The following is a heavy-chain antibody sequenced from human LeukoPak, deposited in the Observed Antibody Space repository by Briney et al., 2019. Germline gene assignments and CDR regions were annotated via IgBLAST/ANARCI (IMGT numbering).Heavy chain of an antibody. CDR1: GGSISSTSYY. CDR3: ARGLFSRDYYYYFDY. Sequence: SETLSLTCTVSGGSISSTSYYWGWIRQPPGKGLEWIGYVYYSGSTSYNSSLKSRVIISVDTSKNQVSLRLSSVTAADTAVYYCARGLFSRDYYYYFDYWGQGTLVTVSS. CDR2: VYYSGST. V-gene: IGHV4-61*05. D-gene: IGHD3-22*01. J-gene: IGHJ4*02.